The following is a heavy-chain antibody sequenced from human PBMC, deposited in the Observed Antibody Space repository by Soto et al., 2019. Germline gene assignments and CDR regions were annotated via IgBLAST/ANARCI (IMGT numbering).Heavy chain of an antibody. CDR1: GFTFSSYS. CDR2: ISSSSSTI. Sequence: GESLKISCAASGFTFSSYSMNWVRQAPGKGLEWVSYISSSSSTIYYADSVKGRFTISRDNAKNSLYLQMNSLRAEDTAVYYCARDFRRGSITMVRGFDPWGQGTLVTVSS. V-gene: IGHV3-48*01. J-gene: IGHJ5*02. CDR3: ARDFRRGSITMVRGFDP. D-gene: IGHD3-10*01.